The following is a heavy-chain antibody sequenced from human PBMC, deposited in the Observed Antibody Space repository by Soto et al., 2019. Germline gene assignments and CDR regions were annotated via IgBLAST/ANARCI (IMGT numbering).Heavy chain of an antibody. V-gene: IGHV3-53*01. Sequence: EVQLVESGGGLNQPGESLRLSCAASGFSVSGHYMSWVRQAPGKGLEWLSVIYSGGGTYYADSVKGRCTTSRDSYKNMLYLQVNSLRAEDTAMYYCARDWGYGDQWTLGYWGQGTLVTVSS. CDR1: GFSVSGHY. CDR2: IYSGGGT. J-gene: IGHJ4*02. CDR3: ARDWGYGDQWTLGY. D-gene: IGHD4-17*01.